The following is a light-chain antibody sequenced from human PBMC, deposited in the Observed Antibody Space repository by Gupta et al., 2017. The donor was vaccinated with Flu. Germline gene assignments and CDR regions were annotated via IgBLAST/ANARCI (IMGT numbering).Light chain of an antibody. J-gene: IGKJ4*01. V-gene: IGKV1-39*01. CDR3: PQNYSTPLT. Sequence: DIEWTQSPSSLSASVGDRVTITRRASQSISSYLNCYQQKPGKAPKLLISSESSLQSGVPSRFSGSGSGRDFTLTIIILQPEHFATYYCPQNYSTPLTFGGGTKVEIK. CDR1: QSISSY. CDR2: SES.